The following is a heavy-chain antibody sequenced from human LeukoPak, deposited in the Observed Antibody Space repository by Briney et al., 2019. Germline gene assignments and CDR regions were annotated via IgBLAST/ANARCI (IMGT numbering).Heavy chain of an antibody. Sequence: SETLSLTCAVYGGSFSGYYWSWIRQPPGKGLEWIGEINHSGSTNYNPSLKGRVTISVDTSKNQFSLKLSSVTAADTAVYYCARGRGPTYFDYWGQGTLVTVSS. J-gene: IGHJ4*02. D-gene: IGHD1-26*01. CDR3: ARGRGPTYFDY. CDR1: GGSFSGYY. V-gene: IGHV4-34*01. CDR2: INHSGST.